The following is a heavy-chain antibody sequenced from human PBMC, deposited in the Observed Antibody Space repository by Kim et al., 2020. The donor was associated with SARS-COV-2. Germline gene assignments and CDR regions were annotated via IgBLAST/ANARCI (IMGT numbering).Heavy chain of an antibody. CDR3: ARKRMAVGGIDAFDT. J-gene: IGHJ3*02. CDR2: IATTGDT. Sequence: GGSLRLSCAASGFTISSSDMHWVRQATGEGLEWVSAIATTGDTYYTGSVKGRFTISRENAKNSLYLQMNSLRAGDTAVYYCARKRMAVGGIDAFDTWGQGTMVTVSS. V-gene: IGHV3-13*04. CDR1: GFTISSSD. D-gene: IGHD6-19*01.